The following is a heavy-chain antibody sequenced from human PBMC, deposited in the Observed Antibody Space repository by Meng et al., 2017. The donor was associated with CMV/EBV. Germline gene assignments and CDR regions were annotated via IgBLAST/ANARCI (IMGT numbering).Heavy chain of an antibody. CDR1: GYNFTNYG. CDR3: ARAHLGDWFDP. V-gene: IGHV1-18*01. D-gene: IGHD2-15*01. J-gene: IGHJ5*02. Sequence: SCKASGYNFTNYGISWVRQAPGQGLEWMGWISAYNENTNYAQKLQGRVTMTTDTSTTTAYMELRSLRSDDTAVYYCARAHLGDWFDPWGQGTLVTVSS. CDR2: ISAYNENT.